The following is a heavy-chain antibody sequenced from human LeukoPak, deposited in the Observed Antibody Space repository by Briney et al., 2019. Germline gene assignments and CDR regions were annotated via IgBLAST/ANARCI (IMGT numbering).Heavy chain of an antibody. CDR1: GGSIYSYY. CDR2: IYYSGSS. Sequence: SETLSLTCTVSGGSIYSYYWSWIRQPPGKGLEWIGYIYYSGSSNYNPSLKSRVTISVDTSKNQFSLKLSSVTAADTAIYYCARGGVVRYFDLWGRGTLVTVSS. CDR3: ARGGVVRYFDL. D-gene: IGHD3-3*01. V-gene: IGHV4-59*01. J-gene: IGHJ2*01.